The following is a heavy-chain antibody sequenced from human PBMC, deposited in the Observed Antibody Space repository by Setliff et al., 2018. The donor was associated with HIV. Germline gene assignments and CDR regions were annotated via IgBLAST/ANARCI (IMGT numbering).Heavy chain of an antibody. CDR3: ARGVRPSYGSGSYYWYFDL. CDR1: GYMFIAYG. J-gene: IGHJ2*01. CDR2: IGPYNGRT. D-gene: IGHD3-10*01. Sequence: ASVKVSCKTSGYMFIAYGMSWVRRAPGQGLEWMGWIGPYNGRTEYAQEFQGRVSLTIDTSASTAYMERRSLRSDDTAVYYCARGVRPSYGSGSYYWYFDLWGRGTLVTVSS. V-gene: IGHV1-18*01.